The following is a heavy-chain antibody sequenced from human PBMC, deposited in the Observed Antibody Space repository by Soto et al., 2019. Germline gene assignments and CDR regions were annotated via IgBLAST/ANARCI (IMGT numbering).Heavy chain of an antibody. D-gene: IGHD3-10*01. CDR3: AREVQVHTPAFVY. CDR2: ISPMFGAA. J-gene: IGHJ4*02. V-gene: IGHV1-69*19. CDR1: GGTFNTYA. Sequence: QVQLVQSGAEMKKPGSSVKVSFQSSGGTFNTYAMNWVRQAPGQGPEWMGDISPMFGAANYAPKFQGRVTITADESTGTSYMQLSSLTSEYTALYFCAREVQVHTPAFVYWGQGTLVTVSS.